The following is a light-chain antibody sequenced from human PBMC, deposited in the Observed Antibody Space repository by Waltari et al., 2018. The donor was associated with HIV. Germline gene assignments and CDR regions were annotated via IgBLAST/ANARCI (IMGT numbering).Light chain of an antibody. J-gene: IGKJ2*01. CDR3: QQASSFPHT. CDR2: EAS. V-gene: IGKV1-12*01. Sequence: IQVTQSPSYVSESVGGGVSISCRASQNIGRSLAWYQLKPGKAPKLLGYEASRLNDGVPARFHATGSRSNFTLDINNLQSEDFAIYVCQQASSFPHTFG. CDR1: QNIGRS.